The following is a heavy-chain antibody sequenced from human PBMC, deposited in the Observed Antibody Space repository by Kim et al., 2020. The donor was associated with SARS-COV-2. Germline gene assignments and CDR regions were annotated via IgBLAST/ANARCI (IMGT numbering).Heavy chain of an antibody. Sequence: GGSLRLSCAASGFTFSSYAMHWVRQAPGKGLEWVAVISYDGSNKYYADSVKGRFTISRDNSKNTLYLQMNSLRAEDTAVYYCADARELRYWGQGTLVTVSS. CDR2: ISYDGSNK. CDR3: ADARELRY. CDR1: GFTFSSYA. D-gene: IGHD1-26*01. J-gene: IGHJ4*02. V-gene: IGHV3-30*04.